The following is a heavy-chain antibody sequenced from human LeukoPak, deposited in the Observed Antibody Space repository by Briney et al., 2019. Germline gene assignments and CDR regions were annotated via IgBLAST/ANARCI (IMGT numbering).Heavy chain of an antibody. CDR2: ISGSGGST. D-gene: IGHD2-8*01. V-gene: IGHV3-23*01. Sequence: GGSLRLSCAASGFTFSSYAMSWVRQAPGKGLEWVSAISGSGGSTYYADSVKGRFTISRDNFENALYLQMNSLRAEDTAVYYCATYCTDGVCPGRYFQHWGQGTLVTVSS. CDR3: ATYCTDGVCPGRYFQH. J-gene: IGHJ1*01. CDR1: GFTFSSYA.